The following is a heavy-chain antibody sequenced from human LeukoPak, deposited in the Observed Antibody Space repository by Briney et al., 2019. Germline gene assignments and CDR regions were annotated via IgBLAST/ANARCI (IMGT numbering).Heavy chain of an antibody. D-gene: IGHD5-12*01. V-gene: IGHV4-59*11. CDR2: IYYSGST. CDR1: GGSISSHY. J-gene: IGHJ5*02. CDR3: ARGRILPDILPWSDP. Sequence: SETLSLTCTVSGGSISSHYWSWIRQPPGKGLEWIGYIYYSGSTNYNPSLKSRVTISVDTSKNQFSLKLSSVTAADTAVYYCARGRILPDILPWSDPWGQGTLVTVSS.